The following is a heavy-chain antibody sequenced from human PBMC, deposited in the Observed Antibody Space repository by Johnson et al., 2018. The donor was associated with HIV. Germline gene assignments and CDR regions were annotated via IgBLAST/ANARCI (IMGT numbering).Heavy chain of an antibody. CDR3: AKGVSIVVIKDLSGSFDI. D-gene: IGHD3-22*01. CDR2: ISYDGSNK. V-gene: IGHV3-30-3*01. Sequence: QVQLVESGGGVVQPWRSLRLSCAASGFTFSSYAMHWVRQAPGKWLEWVAVISYDGSNKYYADSVKGRFTISRDNSKNTLYLQMNSLRAEDTAVYYCAKGVSIVVIKDLSGSFDIWGQGTMVTVSS. J-gene: IGHJ3*02. CDR1: GFTFSSYA.